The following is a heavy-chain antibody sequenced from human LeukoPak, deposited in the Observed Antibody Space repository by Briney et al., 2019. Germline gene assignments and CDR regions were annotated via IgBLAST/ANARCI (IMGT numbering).Heavy chain of an antibody. Sequence: PSETLSLTCTVSGGSISSGSYYWSWIRQPAGKGLEWIGRIYTSGSTNYNPSLKSRVTISVDTSKNQFSLKLRSVTAADTAVYYCARSSGGDDWHFDLWGRGTLVTVSS. J-gene: IGHJ2*01. CDR3: ARSSGGDDWHFDL. D-gene: IGHD2-21*02. CDR1: GGSISSGSYY. CDR2: IYTSGST. V-gene: IGHV4-61*02.